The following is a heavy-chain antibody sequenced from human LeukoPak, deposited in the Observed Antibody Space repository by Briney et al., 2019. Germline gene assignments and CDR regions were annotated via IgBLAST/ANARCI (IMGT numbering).Heavy chain of an antibody. J-gene: IGHJ5*02. CDR2: IYPGDSDT. V-gene: IGHV5-51*01. CDR1: GYSFTSYW. D-gene: IGHD4-17*01. CDR3: ARSATYGDYVWWFDP. Sequence: GESLKISCKGSGYSFTSYWIGWVRQMPGKGLEWMGIIYPGDSDTRYSPSFQGQVTISADKSISTAYLQWSSLKASDTAMYYCARSATYGDYVWWFDPWGQGTLVTVSS.